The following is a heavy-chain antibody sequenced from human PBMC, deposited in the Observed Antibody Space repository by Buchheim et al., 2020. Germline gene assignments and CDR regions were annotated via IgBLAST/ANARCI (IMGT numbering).Heavy chain of an antibody. CDR3: ARVRRPAVPAAKGRYYFDY. J-gene: IGHJ4*02. V-gene: IGHV4-34*01. CDR1: GGSFSGYY. Sequence: QVQLQQWGAGLLKPSETLSLTCAVYGGSFSGYYWSWIRQPPGKGLEWIGEINHSGSTNYNPSLKSRVTISVDTSKNQLSLKLSSVTAADTAVYYCARVRRPAVPAAKGRYYFDYWGQGTL. D-gene: IGHD2-2*01. CDR2: INHSGST.